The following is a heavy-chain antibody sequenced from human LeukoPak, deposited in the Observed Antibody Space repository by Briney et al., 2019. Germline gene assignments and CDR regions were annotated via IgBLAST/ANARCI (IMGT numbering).Heavy chain of an antibody. D-gene: IGHD3-22*01. CDR2: INPNSGGT. CDR1: GYTFTGYY. Sequence: GASVKVSCKASGYTFTGYYMHWVRQAPGQGLEWMGWINPNSGGTNYAQKFQGRVTMTRDTSISKAYMELSRLRSDDTAVYYCAREGMPSGYGPYYYDSSGYYRYYFDYWGQGTLVTVSS. CDR3: AREGMPSGYGPYYYDSSGYYRYYFDY. J-gene: IGHJ4*02. V-gene: IGHV1-2*02.